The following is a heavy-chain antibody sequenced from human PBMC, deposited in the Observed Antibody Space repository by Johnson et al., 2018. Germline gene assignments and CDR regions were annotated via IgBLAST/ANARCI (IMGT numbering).Heavy chain of an antibody. Sequence: VQLVQSGGGVVQPGGSLRLFCAASGFTFSSYAMSWVRQAPGKGLEWVSAISGSGGSTYYADSVKGRFTSSRDNAKNTLYLQMNSLRAEDTAVYYCAKPGDDYGDYVGGMDVWGQGTTVTVSS. CDR3: AKPGDDYGDYVGGMDV. CDR1: GFTFSSYA. V-gene: IGHV3-23*04. J-gene: IGHJ6*02. CDR2: ISGSGGST. D-gene: IGHD4-17*01.